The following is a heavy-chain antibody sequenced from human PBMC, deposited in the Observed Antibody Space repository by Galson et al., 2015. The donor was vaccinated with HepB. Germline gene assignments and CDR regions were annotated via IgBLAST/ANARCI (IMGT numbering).Heavy chain of an antibody. CDR2: IDWDDDK. J-gene: IGHJ4*02. D-gene: IGHD6-13*01. V-gene: IGHV2-70*11. CDR3: ARSIAAAGNHDY. Sequence: ALVKPTQTLTLTCTFSGFSLSPSGMCVSWIRQPPGKALEWLARIDWDDDKYYSTSLKTRLTISKDTSKNQVVLTMTNMDPVDTATYYCARSIAAAGNHDYWGQGTLVTVSS. CDR1: GFSLSPSGMC.